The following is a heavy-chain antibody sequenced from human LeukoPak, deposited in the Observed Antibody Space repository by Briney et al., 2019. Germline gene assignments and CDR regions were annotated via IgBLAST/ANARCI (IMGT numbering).Heavy chain of an antibody. D-gene: IGHD1-26*01. CDR3: ARDTVGAPYYFDY. CDR1: GFTFSSYS. J-gene: IGHJ4*02. CDR2: ISSSSSYI. V-gene: IGHV3-21*01. Sequence: PGGSLRLSCAASGFTFSSYSMNWVRQAPGKGLEWVSSISSSSSYIYYADSVKGRFTISRDNAKNSLYLQMNSLRAEDTAVYYCARDTVGAPYYFDYWGQGTPVTVSS.